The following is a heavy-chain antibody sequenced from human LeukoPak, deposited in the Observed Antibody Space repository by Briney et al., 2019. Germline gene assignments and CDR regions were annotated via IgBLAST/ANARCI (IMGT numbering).Heavy chain of an antibody. Sequence: ASVKVSCKASGYTFTSYDINWVRQAPGQGLEWMGRIIPILGIANYAQKFQGRVTITADKSTSTAYMELSSLRSEDTAVYYCASLYGSGSYFGNDYWGQGTLVTVSS. V-gene: IGHV1-69*04. CDR1: GYTFTSYD. CDR2: IIPILGIA. CDR3: ASLYGSGSYFGNDY. D-gene: IGHD3-10*01. J-gene: IGHJ4*02.